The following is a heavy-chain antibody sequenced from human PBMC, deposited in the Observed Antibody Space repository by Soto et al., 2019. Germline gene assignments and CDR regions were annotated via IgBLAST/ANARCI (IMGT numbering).Heavy chain of an antibody. V-gene: IGHV3-30*03. CDR1: GFLFSSYG. CDR2: VSYDGSDS. J-gene: IGHJ3*01. CDR3: ATFGIYDFWSGYLHRDAFDV. Sequence: GGSLRLSCTASGFLFSSYGLHWVRQAPGKGLEWVGIVSYDGSDSYYADSVKGRFTISRDNSNNTMSLQMNSLRTEDTALYYCATFGIYDFWSGYLHRDAFDVWGQGTMVTVSS. D-gene: IGHD3-3*01.